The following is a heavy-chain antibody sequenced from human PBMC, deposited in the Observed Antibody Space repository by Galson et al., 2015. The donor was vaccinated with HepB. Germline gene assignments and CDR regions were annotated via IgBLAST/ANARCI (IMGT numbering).Heavy chain of an antibody. Sequence: SLRLSCAASGFTFDDYAMHWVRQAPGKGLEWVSGISWNSGSIGYADSVKGRFTISRDNAKNSLYLQMNSLRAEDTALYYCAKDIHDFWSGYYTNTGFDYWGQGTLVTVSS. D-gene: IGHD3-3*01. CDR3: AKDIHDFWSGYYTNTGFDY. CDR2: ISWNSGSI. J-gene: IGHJ4*02. V-gene: IGHV3-9*01. CDR1: GFTFDDYA.